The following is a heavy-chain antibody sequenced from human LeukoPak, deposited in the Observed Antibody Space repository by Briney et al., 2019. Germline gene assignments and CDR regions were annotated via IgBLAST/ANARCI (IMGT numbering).Heavy chain of an antibody. V-gene: IGHV1-24*01. Sequence: GASVKVSCKVSGYTLTELSMHWVRQAPGKGLEWMGGFDPEDGETIYAQKFQGRVTMTEDTSTDTAYMELSSLRSEDTAVYYCATDPNMGYESSGYGVADYWGQGTLVTVSS. CDR3: ATDPNMGYESSGYGVADY. D-gene: IGHD3-22*01. CDR2: FDPEDGET. J-gene: IGHJ4*02. CDR1: GYTLTELS.